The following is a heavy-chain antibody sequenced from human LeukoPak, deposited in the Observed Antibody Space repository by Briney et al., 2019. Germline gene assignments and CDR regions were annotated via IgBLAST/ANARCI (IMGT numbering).Heavy chain of an antibody. J-gene: IGHJ6*02. CDR2: ISSSSSYI. Sequence: PGGSLRLSCAASGFTFSSYSMNWVRQAPGKGLEWVSSISSSSSYIYYADSVKGRFTISRDNAKNSLYLQMNGLRAEDTAVYYCAKADRKPAATNYYYYGMDVWGQGTTVTVSS. V-gene: IGHV3-21*04. CDR3: AKADRKPAATNYYYYGMDV. D-gene: IGHD2-2*01. CDR1: GFTFSSYS.